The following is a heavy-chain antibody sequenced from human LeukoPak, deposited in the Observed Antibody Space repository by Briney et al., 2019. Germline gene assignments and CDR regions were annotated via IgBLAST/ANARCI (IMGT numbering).Heavy chain of an antibody. Sequence: GASVTVSFKASGYTVSSYGIGWVRQAPRQGLGWMGWITAGNGNTNYAQKVQGRVTMTTDTSTSTAYMELRSLRSDDTAVYFCARDLARGYSYGYNAFDIWGQGTMVTVSS. J-gene: IGHJ3*02. V-gene: IGHV1-18*01. CDR1: GYTVSSYG. D-gene: IGHD5-18*01. CDR3: ARDLARGYSYGYNAFDI. CDR2: ITAGNGNT.